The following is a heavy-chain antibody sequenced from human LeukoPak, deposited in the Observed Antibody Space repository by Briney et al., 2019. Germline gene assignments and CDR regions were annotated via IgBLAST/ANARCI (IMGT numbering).Heavy chain of an antibody. CDR3: ARDAYDYSNWFDP. Sequence: GGSLRLSCAASGFTFSSYWMSWVRQAPVKGLEWVANIKQDGSEKYYVDSVKGRFTISRGNAKNSLYLQMNSLRAEDTAVYYCARDAYDYSNWFDPWGQGTLVTVSS. CDR2: IKQDGSEK. J-gene: IGHJ5*02. CDR1: GFTFSSYW. V-gene: IGHV3-7*01. D-gene: IGHD4-4*01.